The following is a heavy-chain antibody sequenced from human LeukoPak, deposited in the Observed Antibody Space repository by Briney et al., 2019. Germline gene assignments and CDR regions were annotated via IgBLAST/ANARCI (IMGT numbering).Heavy chain of an antibody. Sequence: GGSLRLSCAASGFTFSSYAMSWVRQAPGKGLEWVSAISGSGGSTYYADSVKGRFTISRDNSRNTLYLQMNSLRAEDTAVYYCAKSDHGFWYFDLWGRGTLVTVSS. CDR1: GFTFSSYA. CDR3: AKSDHGFWYFDL. CDR2: ISGSGGST. J-gene: IGHJ2*01. D-gene: IGHD1-14*01. V-gene: IGHV3-23*01.